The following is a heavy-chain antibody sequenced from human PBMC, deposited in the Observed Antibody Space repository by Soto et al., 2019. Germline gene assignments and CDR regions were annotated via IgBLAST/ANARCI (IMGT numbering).Heavy chain of an antibody. CDR3: ERGLGGIVGGASFDP. D-gene: IGHD1-26*01. J-gene: IGHJ5*02. V-gene: IGHV4-59*01. CDR1: GGSISSYY. Sequence: PSETLSLTCTVSGGSISSYYWTWIRQPPGKGLEWIGYIYYSGSTNYNPSLKSGVTISVDTSKNQFSLKLSSVTAADTAVYYCERGLGGIVGGASFDPWGQGTLVTVSS. CDR2: IYYSGST.